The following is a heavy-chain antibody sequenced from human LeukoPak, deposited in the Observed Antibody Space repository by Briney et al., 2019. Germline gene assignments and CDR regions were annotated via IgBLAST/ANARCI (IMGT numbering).Heavy chain of an antibody. Sequence: ASVKVSCKASGYTFTSYAMHWVRQAPGQRLEWMGWINAGNGNTKYSQKFQGRVTITRDTSASTAYMELSSLRSEDAAVYYCARDRVQLERSPPYDYWGQGTLVTVFS. CDR1: GYTFTSYA. CDR3: ARDRVQLERSPPYDY. J-gene: IGHJ4*02. CDR2: INAGNGNT. D-gene: IGHD1-1*01. V-gene: IGHV1-3*01.